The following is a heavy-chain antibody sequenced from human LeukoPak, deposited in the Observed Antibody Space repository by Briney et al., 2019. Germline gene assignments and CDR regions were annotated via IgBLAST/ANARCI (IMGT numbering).Heavy chain of an antibody. D-gene: IGHD6-13*01. CDR1: GGSIRSYY. J-gene: IGHJ4*02. CDR2: VYNSGST. Sequence: SETLSLTCTVSGGSIRSYYWSWIRQPPGKGLEWIGYVYNSGSTNHSPSLKSRVTISVDTSKNQFSLKLRSVTAADTAVYYCARVFSYSSSWSFDYWGLGTLVTVSS. V-gene: IGHV4-59*08. CDR3: ARVFSYSSSWSFDY.